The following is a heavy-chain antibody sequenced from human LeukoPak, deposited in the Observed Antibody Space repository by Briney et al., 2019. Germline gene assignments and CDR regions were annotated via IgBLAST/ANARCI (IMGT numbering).Heavy chain of an antibody. CDR1: GGTFSSYA. CDR2: IIPIFGTA. Sequence: GASVKVSCKASGGTFSSYAISWVRQAPGQGLEWMGGIIPIFGTANYAQKFQGRVTVTADKSTSTAYMELSSLRSEDTAVYYCARVGGIVVVPAAIQDNYFDYWGQGTLVTVSS. D-gene: IGHD2-2*01. CDR3: ARVGGIVVVPAAIQDNYFDY. J-gene: IGHJ4*02. V-gene: IGHV1-69*06.